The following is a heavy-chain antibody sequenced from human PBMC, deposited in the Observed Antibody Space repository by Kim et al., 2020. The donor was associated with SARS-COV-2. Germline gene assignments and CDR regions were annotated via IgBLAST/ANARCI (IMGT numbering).Heavy chain of an antibody. Sequence: GGSLRLSCAASGFIFSDYAMTWVRQAPGKGLEWVSGISGSGDRTFVADSVRGRFTISRDNSKNTLDLQLNSLRAEDTAVYYCGKEDLYYYNGMDVWGQGT. CDR1: GFIFSDYA. CDR3: GKEDLYYYNGMDV. CDR2: ISGSGDRT. J-gene: IGHJ6*02. V-gene: IGHV3-23*01.